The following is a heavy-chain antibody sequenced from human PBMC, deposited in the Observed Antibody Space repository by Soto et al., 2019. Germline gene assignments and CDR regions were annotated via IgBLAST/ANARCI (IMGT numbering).Heavy chain of an antibody. CDR2: ISGSCSST. CDR3: AKGGEPRYYQYELEA. CDR1: VFTFSDYS. V-gene: IGHV3-23*01. J-gene: IGHJ6*01. Sequence: WLSXRLSCSSAVFTFSDYSITLFRHAPGKGLEWVSAISGSCSSTYYADSVKGRFTISRYNLNNTLYLQMNSLRAEDTALYFCAKGGEPRYYQYELEAWGQGTTVNVYS.